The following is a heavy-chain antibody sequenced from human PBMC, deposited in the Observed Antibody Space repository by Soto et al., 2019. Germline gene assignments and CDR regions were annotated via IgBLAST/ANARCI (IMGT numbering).Heavy chain of an antibody. CDR1: GFTCSSYA. D-gene: IGHD2-15*01. CDR3: ARAGGLLLDY. V-gene: IGHV3-30-3*01. Sequence: QVQLVESGGGVVQPGRSLRLSCAASGFTCSSYAMHWVRQAPGKGLEWVAVISYDGSNKYYADSVKGRFTISRDISKNTLYLQMNSLRPEDTAVYYCARAGGLLLDYWGQGTLVTVSS. J-gene: IGHJ4*02. CDR2: ISYDGSNK.